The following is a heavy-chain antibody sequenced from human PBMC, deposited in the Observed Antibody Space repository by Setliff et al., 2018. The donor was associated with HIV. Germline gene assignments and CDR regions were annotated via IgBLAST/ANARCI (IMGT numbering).Heavy chain of an antibody. V-gene: IGHV4-59*01. CDR3: ARDDELPGPPVHDAFDL. D-gene: IGHD1-1*01. CDR1: GGSISNYY. J-gene: IGHJ3*01. Sequence: SETLSLTCNVSGGSISNYYWTWMRQPPGKRLEWVAYIYYSGNTNYHPALRSRLTITRDTSNNQVSLTLRSVTPEDTAIYFCARDDELPGPPVHDAFDLWGPGTMVTVSS. CDR2: IYYSGNT.